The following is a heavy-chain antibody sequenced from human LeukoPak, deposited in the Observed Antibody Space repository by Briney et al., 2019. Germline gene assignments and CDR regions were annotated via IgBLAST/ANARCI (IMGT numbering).Heavy chain of an antibody. V-gene: IGHV3-23*01. Sequence: GGSLRLSCAASGFTFSSYAKSWVRQAPGKGLEWVSAISGSGGSTYYADSVKGRFTISRDNSKNTLYLQMNSLRAEDTAVYYCAKRSPWTTVVTPGYYFDYWGQGTLVTVSS. CDR2: ISGSGGST. CDR3: AKRSPWTTVVTPGYYFDY. J-gene: IGHJ4*02. D-gene: IGHD4-23*01. CDR1: GFTFSSYA.